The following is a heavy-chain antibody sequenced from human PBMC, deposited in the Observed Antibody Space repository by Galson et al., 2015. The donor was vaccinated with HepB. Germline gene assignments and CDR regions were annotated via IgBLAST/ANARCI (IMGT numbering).Heavy chain of an antibody. CDR1: GGTFSSYA. D-gene: IGHD6-19*01. V-gene: IGHV1-69*13. CDR3: ARDQDAVADTGWFDP. Sequence: SVKVSCKASGGTFSSYAISWVRQAPGQGLEWMGGIIPIFGTANYAQKFQGRVTITADESTSTAYMELSSLRSEDTAVYYCARDQDAVADTGWFDPWGQGTLVTVSS. CDR2: IIPIFGTA. J-gene: IGHJ5*02.